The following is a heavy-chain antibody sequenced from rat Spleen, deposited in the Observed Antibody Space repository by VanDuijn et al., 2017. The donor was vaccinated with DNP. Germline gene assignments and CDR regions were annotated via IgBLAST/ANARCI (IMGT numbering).Heavy chain of an antibody. J-gene: IGHJ2*01. Sequence: EVQLVESGGGLVQPGGSLKLSCAASGFAFSNYDMAWVRRAPTKGLEWVASISPTGGSTYYRDSVKGRFTVSKDNAESSLYLQMDSLRSEDTATYYYARPLYSSGFDYWGQGVMVTVSS. CDR3: ARPLYSSGFDY. CDR1: GFAFSNYD. CDR2: ISPTGGST. V-gene: IGHV5S23*01. D-gene: IGHD1-2*01.